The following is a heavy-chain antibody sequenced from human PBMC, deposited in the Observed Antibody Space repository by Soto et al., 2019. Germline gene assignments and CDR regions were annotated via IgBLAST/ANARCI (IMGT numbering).Heavy chain of an antibody. CDR2: TYYRSKWYN. CDR3: ARVRRSGTELTHTFDI. J-gene: IGHJ3*02. CDR1: GGSVSCNRAA. Sequence: SKNLSLTGAISGGSVSCNRAAWDWMRQSPSRGLEWLGRTYYRSKWYNDYAVSVKSRITINPDTSKNQFSLQLNSVTPEDTAVHYCARVRRSGTELTHTFDIWGQGTMVTVSS. D-gene: IGHD1-1*01. V-gene: IGHV6-1*01.